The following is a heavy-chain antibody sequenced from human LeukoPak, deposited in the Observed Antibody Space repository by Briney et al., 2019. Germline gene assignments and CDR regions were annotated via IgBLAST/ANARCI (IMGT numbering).Heavy chain of an antibody. CDR3: ARHDTAMATDYGMDV. Sequence: GGSLRLSCAASGFTFSDYYMSWLRQAPGKGLEWVSYISSRGSTIYYADSVKGRFTISRDNAKNSLYLQMNSLRAEDTAVYYCARHDTAMATDYGMDVWGQGTTVTVSS. J-gene: IGHJ6*02. CDR1: GFTFSDYY. D-gene: IGHD5-18*01. CDR2: ISSRGSTI. V-gene: IGHV3-11*01.